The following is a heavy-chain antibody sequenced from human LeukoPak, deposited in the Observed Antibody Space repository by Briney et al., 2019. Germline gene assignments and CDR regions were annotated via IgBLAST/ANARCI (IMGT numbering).Heavy chain of an antibody. V-gene: IGHV4-59*01. CDR1: GGSFSGYY. J-gene: IGHJ4*02. CDR3: ARDRHWTNDWVFDY. Sequence: SETLSLTCAVYGGSFSGYYWSWIRQPPGKGLEWIGYIYYNGYTDYNPSLKSRVTISLHTSKNQFSLKLSSVTAADTAVYYCARDRHWTNDWVFDYWGQGTLVTVSS. CDR2: IYYNGYT. D-gene: IGHD1/OR15-1a*01.